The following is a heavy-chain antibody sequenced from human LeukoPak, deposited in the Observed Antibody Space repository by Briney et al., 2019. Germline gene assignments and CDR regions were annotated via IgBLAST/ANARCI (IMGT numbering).Heavy chain of an antibody. J-gene: IGHJ6*02. CDR2: INTDGSST. CDR1: GFIFSTYW. V-gene: IGHV3-74*01. Sequence: GGSLRLSCAASGFIFSTYWMHWVRQAPGKGLVWVSRINTDGSSTAYAASVKGRFTISRDNTRNILYLQMNSLRAEDTALYYCARERVGSDYYGLDVWGQGTTVSVSS. CDR3: ARERVGSDYYGLDV. D-gene: IGHD6-25*01.